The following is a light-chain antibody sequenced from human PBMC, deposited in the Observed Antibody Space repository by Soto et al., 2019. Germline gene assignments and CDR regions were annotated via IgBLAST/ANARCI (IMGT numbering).Light chain of an antibody. CDR2: GAS. CDR3: QHYDSSPMYT. V-gene: IGKV3-20*01. Sequence: EIVLTQSPGTLSLPLGGRATLSCRASQIVSTTFVTWYQQTPGRAPRLLIYGASTRAPCIPDRFSGSGSGTNFTLTISRLQPEDFAVYYCQHYDSSPMYTFGQGTKLENK. J-gene: IGKJ2*01. CDR1: QIVSTTF.